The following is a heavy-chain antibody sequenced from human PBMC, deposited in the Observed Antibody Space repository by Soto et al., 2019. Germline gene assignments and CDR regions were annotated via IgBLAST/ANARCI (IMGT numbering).Heavy chain of an antibody. CDR2: IIPIFGTA. CDR1: GGTFSSYA. V-gene: IGHV1-69*12. D-gene: IGHD6-13*01. J-gene: IGHJ4*02. Sequence: QVQLVQSGAEVKKPGSSVKVSCKASGGTFSSYAISWVRQAPGQGLEWMGGIIPIFGTANYAQKFQGRVTITADESTSTAYKELSSLRSEDTAVYYCARDGAIAAAAPFDYWGQGTLVTVSS. CDR3: ARDGAIAAAAPFDY.